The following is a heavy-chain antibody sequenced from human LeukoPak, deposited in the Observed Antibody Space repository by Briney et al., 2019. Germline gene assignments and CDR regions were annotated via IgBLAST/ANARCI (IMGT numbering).Heavy chain of an antibody. J-gene: IGHJ4*02. CDR3: ALVSLFSSSWYGDY. CDR2: MSGDGGST. Sequence: GGSLRLSCAASGFTFSSYAMSWVSQAPGKGLEWVSAMSGDGGSTYYADSVKGRFTISRDNSKNTLYLQMNSLRAEDTAVYYCALVSLFSSSWYGDYWGQGTLVTVSS. V-gene: IGHV3-23*01. D-gene: IGHD6-13*01. CDR1: GFTFSSYA.